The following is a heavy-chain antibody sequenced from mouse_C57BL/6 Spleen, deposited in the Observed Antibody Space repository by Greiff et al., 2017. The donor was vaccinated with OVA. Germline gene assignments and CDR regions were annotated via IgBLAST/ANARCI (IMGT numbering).Heavy chain of an antibody. D-gene: IGHD1-1*01. CDR3: ARCYYGSSPAWFAY. J-gene: IGHJ3*01. CDR1: GYTFTSYW. CDR2: IDPNSGGT. V-gene: IGHV1-72*01. Sequence: QVQLQQPGAELVKPGASVKLSCKASGYTFTSYWMHWVKQRPGRGLEWIGRIDPNSGGTKYNEKFKSKATLTVYKPSSTAYMQLSSLTSEDSAVYDCARCYYGSSPAWFAYWGQGTLVTVSA.